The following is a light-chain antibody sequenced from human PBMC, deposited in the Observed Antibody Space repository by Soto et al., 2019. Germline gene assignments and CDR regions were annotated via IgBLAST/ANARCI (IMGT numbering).Light chain of an antibody. CDR1: QSVSGN. V-gene: IGKV3-20*01. Sequence: EVVMTQSPATLSASPKDRVTLXRTASQSVSGNLAWYQQKPGQAPRLLIYGASSRATGIPDRFSGSGSGTDFTLTISRLEPEDFAVYYCQQYGSSPRTFGQGTKVDIK. J-gene: IGKJ1*01. CDR2: GAS. CDR3: QQYGSSPRT.